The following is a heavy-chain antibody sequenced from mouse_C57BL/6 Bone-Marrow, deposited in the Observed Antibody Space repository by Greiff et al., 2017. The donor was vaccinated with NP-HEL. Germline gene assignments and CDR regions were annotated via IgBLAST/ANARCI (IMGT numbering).Heavy chain of an antibody. D-gene: IGHD1-1*01. J-gene: IGHJ4*01. Sequence: VQLQQSGAELARPGASVKLSCKASGYTFTDYYMNWVKQSHGKSLEWIGDINPNNGGTSYNQKFKGKATLTVDKSSSTAYMELRSLTSEDSAVYYCANYGSSYYYAMDYWGQGTSVTVSS. CDR2: INPNNGGT. CDR3: ANYGSSYYYAMDY. CDR1: GYTFTDYY. V-gene: IGHV1-26*01.